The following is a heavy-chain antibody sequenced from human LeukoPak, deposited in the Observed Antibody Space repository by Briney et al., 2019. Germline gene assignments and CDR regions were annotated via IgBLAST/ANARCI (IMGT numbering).Heavy chain of an antibody. D-gene: IGHD2-8*01. CDR2: TSYDGRNR. CDR1: GFAFGRYT. J-gene: IGHJ4*02. Sequence: GWSLRLSCAASGFAFGRYTMHWVRQAPGKGLEWVAVTSYDGRNRYYADSVKGRFTISRDNSNNTLYLQMNSLRTEDTAMYYCARSNGYFDYWGQGTLVTVSS. V-gene: IGHV3-30*04. CDR3: ARSNGYFDY.